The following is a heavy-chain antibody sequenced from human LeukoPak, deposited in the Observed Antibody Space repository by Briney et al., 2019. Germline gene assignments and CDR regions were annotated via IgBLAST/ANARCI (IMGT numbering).Heavy chain of an antibody. CDR2: INWNGGST. CDR3: ARWDYYDSSGYFDY. V-gene: IGHV3-20*04. D-gene: IGHD3-22*01. J-gene: IGHJ4*02. CDR1: GFTFDDYV. Sequence: GGSLRLSCAASGFTFDDYVMSWVRQAPAKGLEWVSGINWNGGSTGYADYVKGRFTISRDNAKNSLYLQMNSLRAEDTALYYCARWDYYDSSGYFDYWGQGTLVTVSS.